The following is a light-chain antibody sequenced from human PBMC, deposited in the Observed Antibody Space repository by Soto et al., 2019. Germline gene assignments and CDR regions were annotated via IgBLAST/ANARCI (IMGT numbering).Light chain of an antibody. J-gene: IGKJ5*01. Sequence: DIQMTQTRSTLSASVGDTITVTCPAIQSVSGWLAWYQQKPGKAPKLLIYKASSLESGVPSRFRGSGSGTEFTLTISSLQPDEFETYYCQQYNSYSFTFGQGTRLEIK. CDR1: QSVSGW. CDR2: KAS. V-gene: IGKV1-5*03. CDR3: QQYNSYSFT.